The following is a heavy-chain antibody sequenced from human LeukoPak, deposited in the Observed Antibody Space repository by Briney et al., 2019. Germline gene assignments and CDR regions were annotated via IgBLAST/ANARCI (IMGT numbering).Heavy chain of an antibody. V-gene: IGHV4-61*02. CDR1: GGSISSGSYY. CDR2: IYTSGST. CDR3: AREVAYYDFWSGYYDY. D-gene: IGHD3-3*01. J-gene: IGHJ4*02. Sequence: SETLSLTCTVSGGSISSGSYYWSWIRQPAGKGLEWIGRIYTSGSTNYNPSLKSRVTISVDTSKNQFSLKLSSVTAADTAVYYCAREVAYYDFWSGYYDYWGQGTLVTVSS.